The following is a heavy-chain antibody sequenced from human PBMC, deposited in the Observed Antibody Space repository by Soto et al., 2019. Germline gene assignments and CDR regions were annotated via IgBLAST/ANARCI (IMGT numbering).Heavy chain of an antibody. J-gene: IGHJ4*02. Sequence: QVQLQQSGPGLVKPSQTLSVTCGISGDSVSSNSAAWNWLRQSPSRGHEWLGRTYYRSKWYNDYAVSVESRITINPDTSKNHFSLQLNFVTPEDTAVYFCARGEQYSGRIFDYWGQGTLVTVSS. V-gene: IGHV6-1*01. D-gene: IGHD1-26*01. CDR3: ARGEQYSGRIFDY. CDR2: TYYRSKWYN. CDR1: GDSVSSNSAA.